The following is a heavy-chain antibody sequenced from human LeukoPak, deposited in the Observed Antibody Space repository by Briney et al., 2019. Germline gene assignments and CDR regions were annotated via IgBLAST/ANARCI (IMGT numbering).Heavy chain of an antibody. CDR1: GGSFSGYY. CDR3: AREGGYTYGNYDALDI. Sequence: SETLSLTCAVYGGSFSGYYWSWIRQPPGKGLEWIGEINHSGSTNYNPSLKSRVTISVDTSKNQFSLKLSFVTAADTALYYCAREGGYTYGNYDALDIWGQGTMVTVPS. CDR2: INHSGST. D-gene: IGHD2-2*02. V-gene: IGHV4-34*01. J-gene: IGHJ3*02.